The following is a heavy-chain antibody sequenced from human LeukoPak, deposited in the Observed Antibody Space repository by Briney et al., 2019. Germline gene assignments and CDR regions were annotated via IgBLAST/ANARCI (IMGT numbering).Heavy chain of an antibody. D-gene: IGHD4-17*01. CDR3: ARSEDGGTVTPSDYYYYGMDV. J-gene: IGHJ6*02. Sequence: ASVKVSCKASGYTFTSYYMHWVRQAPGRGLEWMGIINPSGGSTSYAQKFQGRVTMTRDTSTSTVYMELSSLRSEDTAVYYCARSEDGGTVTPSDYYYYGMDVWGQGTTVTVSS. V-gene: IGHV1-46*01. CDR1: GYTFTSYY. CDR2: INPSGGST.